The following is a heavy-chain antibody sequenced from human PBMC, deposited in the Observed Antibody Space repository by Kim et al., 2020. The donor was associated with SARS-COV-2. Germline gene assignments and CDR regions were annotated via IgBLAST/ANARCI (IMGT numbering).Heavy chain of an antibody. CDR2: ISWNSGSI. CDR1: GFTFDDYA. J-gene: IGHJ3*02. V-gene: IGHV3-9*01. CDR3: AKVRTHNWNLDAFDI. Sequence: GGSLRLSCAASGFTFDDYAMHWVRQAPGKGLEWVSGISWNSGSIGYADSVKGRFTISRDNAKNSLYLQMNSLRAEDTALYYCAKVRTHNWNLDAFDIWG. D-gene: IGHD1-20*01.